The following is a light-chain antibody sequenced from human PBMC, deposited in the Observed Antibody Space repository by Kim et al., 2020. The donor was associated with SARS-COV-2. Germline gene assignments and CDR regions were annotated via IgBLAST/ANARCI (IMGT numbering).Light chain of an antibody. CDR3: SSRDSSGDHWV. V-gene: IGLV3-19*01. CDR1: RLRSYS. J-gene: IGLJ3*02. CDR2: DEN. Sequence: LGQTDRTPSQRARLRSYSARWYQQRPGPAPVLVIYDENSRPSGIADRFSGSNSGHAVSLTITGAQAEDEADYYCSSRDSSGDHWVFGGGTQLTVL.